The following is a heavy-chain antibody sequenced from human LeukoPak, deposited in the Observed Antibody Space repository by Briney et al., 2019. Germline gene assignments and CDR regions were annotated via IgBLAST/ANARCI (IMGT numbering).Heavy chain of an antibody. CDR1: GGSMSNIYY. Sequence: ETLSLTCNVSGGSMSNIYYWGWIRQPPGKGLEWVSSISSSSSYIYYADSVKGRFTISRDNAKNSLYLQMNSLRAEDTAVYYCARVYSYGYGYWGQGTLVTVSS. CDR2: ISSSSSYI. D-gene: IGHD5-18*01. CDR3: ARVYSYGYGY. V-gene: IGHV3-21*01. J-gene: IGHJ4*02.